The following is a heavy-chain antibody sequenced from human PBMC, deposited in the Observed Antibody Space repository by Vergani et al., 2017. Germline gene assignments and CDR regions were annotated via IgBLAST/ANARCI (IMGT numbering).Heavy chain of an antibody. CDR3: ARVPVDAALSLFPYGMDD. CDR2: ISASSSYI. J-gene: IGHJ6*02. CDR1: GFTFSSYS. Sequence: VQLVESGGGVVQPGGSLRLFCVASGFTFSSYSMNWFRQAPGKGLEWSSSISASSSYISYAASVKGRFTISRENAKNSLYLQMNSLRAEDTAVYYCARVPVDAALSLFPYGMDDWGQGTTVSVSS. D-gene: IGHD5-18*01. V-gene: IGHV3-21*01.